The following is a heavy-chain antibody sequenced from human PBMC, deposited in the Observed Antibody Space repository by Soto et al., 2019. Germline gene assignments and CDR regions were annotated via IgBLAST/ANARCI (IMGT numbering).Heavy chain of an antibody. Sequence: ASVKVSCKASGYTFTGYYMHWVRQAPGQGLEWMGWINPNSGGTNYAQKFQGWVTMTRDTSISTAYMELSRLRSDDTAVYYCARTSGAVAAPGPYDSPPYYFDYWGQGTLVTVSS. CDR1: GYTFTGYY. V-gene: IGHV1-2*04. J-gene: IGHJ4*02. CDR3: ARTSGAVAAPGPYDSPPYYFDY. CDR2: INPNSGGT. D-gene: IGHD2-15*01.